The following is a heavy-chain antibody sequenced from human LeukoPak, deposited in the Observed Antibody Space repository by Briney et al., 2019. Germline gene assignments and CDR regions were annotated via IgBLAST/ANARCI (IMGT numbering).Heavy chain of an antibody. Sequence: PGGSLRLSCAASGFTFSSYAMSWVRQAPGKGLEWVSAISESGSGTYYADSVKSRFTISRDNSKDTLSLQMNSLRAEDTAVYYCAKDIAQGYTFGSIEQDYWGQGTLVTVSS. CDR3: AKDIAQGYTFGSIEQDY. V-gene: IGHV3-23*01. J-gene: IGHJ4*02. D-gene: IGHD5-18*01. CDR2: ISESGSGT. CDR1: GFTFSSYA.